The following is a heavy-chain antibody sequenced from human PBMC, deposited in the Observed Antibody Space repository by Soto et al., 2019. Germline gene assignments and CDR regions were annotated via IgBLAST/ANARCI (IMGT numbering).Heavy chain of an antibody. CDR2: IIPIFGTA. Sequence: WASVKVSCKASGGTVSSYAISWVRQAPGQGLEWMGGIIPIFGTANYAQKFQGRVTITADESTSTAYMELSSLRSEDTAVYYCANTLYYDSSDPGNHFDYWGQGPLXT. D-gene: IGHD3-22*01. CDR1: GGTVSSYA. V-gene: IGHV1-69*13. CDR3: ANTLYYDSSDPGNHFDY. J-gene: IGHJ4*02.